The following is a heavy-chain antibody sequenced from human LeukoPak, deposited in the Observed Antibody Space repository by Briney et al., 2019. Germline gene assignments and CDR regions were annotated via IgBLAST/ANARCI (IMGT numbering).Heavy chain of an antibody. CDR2: ISYNGSNK. CDR3: AKDLGGYSGYDRWAFYYYYYGMDV. J-gene: IGHJ6*02. D-gene: IGHD5-12*01. CDR1: GFTFSSYG. Sequence: GRSLRLSCAASGFTFSSYGMHWVRQAPGKGLEWVAVISYNGSNKYYADSVKGRFTISRDNSKNTLYLQMNSLRAEDTAVYHCAKDLGGYSGYDRWAFYYYYYGMDVWGQGTTVTVSS. V-gene: IGHV3-30*18.